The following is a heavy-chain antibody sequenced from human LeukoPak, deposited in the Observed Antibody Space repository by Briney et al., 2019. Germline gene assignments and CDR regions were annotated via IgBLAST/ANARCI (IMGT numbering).Heavy chain of an antibody. D-gene: IGHD2-21*02. J-gene: IGHJ1*01. CDR2: INPDGRDT. V-gene: IGHV3-7*01. CDR3: TSWGDTTAEYFQR. CDR1: GFTFSSSA. Sequence: GGSLRLSCAASGFTFSSSAMSWVRQAPGKGLEWVAHINPDGRDTYYVDSVKGRFTISRDNVQNSMYLQMNSLRVEDTAVYYCTSWGDTTAEYFQRWGQGTLVTVSS.